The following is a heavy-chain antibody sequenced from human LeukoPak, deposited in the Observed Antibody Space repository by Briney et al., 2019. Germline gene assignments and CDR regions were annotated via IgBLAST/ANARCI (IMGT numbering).Heavy chain of an antibody. Sequence: GGPLRLSCVASGFPFTDAWMSWVRQAPGKGLELVGRIKSKGGGETREYAAPVEGRFTISRDDSKNTLYLQMNSLKTEDTAVYYCTWQTTFDFWRMDYWGLRTLVTVSS. J-gene: IGHJ4*02. D-gene: IGHD3-3*01. CDR3: TWQTTFDFWRMDY. CDR1: GFPFTDAW. V-gene: IGHV3-15*01. CDR2: IKSKGGGETR.